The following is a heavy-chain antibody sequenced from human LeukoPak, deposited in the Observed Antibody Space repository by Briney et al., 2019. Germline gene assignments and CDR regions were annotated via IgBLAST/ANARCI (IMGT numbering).Heavy chain of an antibody. CDR3: ARVGDPGYCSSTSCYSHAFDI. D-gene: IGHD2-2*01. J-gene: IGHJ3*02. CDR2: IYYSGST. V-gene: IGHV4-59*01. CDR1: GGSISSYY. Sequence: SETLSLTCTVSGGSISSYYWSWIRQPPGKGLEWIGYIYYSGSTNYNPSLKSRVTISVDTSKNQFSLKLSSVTAADTAVYYCARVGDPGYCSSTSCYSHAFDIWGQGTMVTVSS.